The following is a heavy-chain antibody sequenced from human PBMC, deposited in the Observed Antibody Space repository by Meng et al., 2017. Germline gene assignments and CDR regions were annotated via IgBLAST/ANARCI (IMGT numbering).Heavy chain of an antibody. CDR3: ARDEDISAAGKLFGDY. CDR1: GYTFTTGYY. Sequence: ASVKVSCKASGYTFTTGYYIHWVRQAPGQGLEWMGRIDPKSGDTHYAQRFQGRVTMTGDTSISTAYMELSGLRSDDTAMYYCARDEDISAAGKLFGDYWGQGTLVTVSS. J-gene: IGHJ4*02. V-gene: IGHV1-2*06. CDR2: IDPKSGDT. D-gene: IGHD6-13*01.